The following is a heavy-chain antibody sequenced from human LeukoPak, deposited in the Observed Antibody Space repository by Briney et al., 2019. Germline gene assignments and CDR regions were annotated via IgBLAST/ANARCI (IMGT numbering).Heavy chain of an antibody. CDR2: INHSGST. Sequence: SETLSLTCAVYGGSFSGYYWSWIRQPPGKGLEWIGEINHSGSTNHNPSLKSRVTISVDTSKNQFSLKLSSVTAADTAVYYCARGQLPFIWGQGTMVTVSS. V-gene: IGHV4-34*01. CDR3: ARGQLPFI. CDR1: GGSFSGYY. D-gene: IGHD3-16*02. J-gene: IGHJ3*02.